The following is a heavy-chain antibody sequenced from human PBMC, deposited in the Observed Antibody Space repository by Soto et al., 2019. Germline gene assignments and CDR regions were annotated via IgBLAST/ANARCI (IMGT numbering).Heavy chain of an antibody. CDR2: ISSTSNTI. V-gene: IGHV3-48*01. J-gene: IGHJ4*02. CDR1: GFTFSTYS. D-gene: IGHD2-15*01. Sequence: PGGSLRLSCAASGFTFSTYSMHWVRQAPGKGLEWVSYISSTSNTIYYADSVKGRFTISRDNAKNSLYLHMNSLSAEDTAVYYCARDRGCSGGICYRDLGYWGQGTLVTVSS. CDR3: ARDRGCSGGICYRDLGY.